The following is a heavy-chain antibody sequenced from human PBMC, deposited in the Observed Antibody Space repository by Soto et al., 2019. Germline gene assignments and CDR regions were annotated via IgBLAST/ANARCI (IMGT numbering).Heavy chain of an antibody. CDR3: ARPYYDSSGPPYAAFDI. V-gene: IGHV3-33*01. J-gene: IGHJ3*02. CDR2: IWYDGSNK. D-gene: IGHD3-22*01. CDR1: GFTFSSYG. Sequence: GGSLRLSCAASGFTFSSYGMHWVRQAPGKGLEWVAVIWYDGSNKYYADSVKGRFTISRDNSKNTLYLQMNSLRAEDTAVYYCARPYYDSSGPPYAAFDIWGQGTMVTVSS.